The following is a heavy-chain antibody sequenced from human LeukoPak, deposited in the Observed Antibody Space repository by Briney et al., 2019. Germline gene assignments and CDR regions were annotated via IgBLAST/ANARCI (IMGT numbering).Heavy chain of an antibody. CDR2: INHSGST. CDR1: GGSFSGYY. V-gene: IGHV4-34*01. J-gene: IGHJ6*03. CDR3: ARGYGSGSYKAIGYYYYYMDV. Sequence: SETLSLTCAVYGGSFSGYYWSWIRQPPGKGLDWIGEINHSGSTNYNPSLKSRVTISVDTSKNQFSLKLSSVTAADTAVYYCARGYGSGSYKAIGYYYYYMDVWGKGTTVTVSS. D-gene: IGHD3-10*01.